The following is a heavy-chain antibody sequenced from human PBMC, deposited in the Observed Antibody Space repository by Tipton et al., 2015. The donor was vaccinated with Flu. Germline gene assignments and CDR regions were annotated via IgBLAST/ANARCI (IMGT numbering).Heavy chain of an antibody. CDR2: VGGGGLST. V-gene: IGHV3-23*01. D-gene: IGHD6-6*01. CDR1: GFSFSTYA. CDR3: ARDGLIAARQADY. J-gene: IGHJ4*02. Sequence: SLRLSCAASGFSFSTYAMSWVRQAPGKGLEWVSTVGGGGLSTNYADSVKGRFTISRDNAKNTLYLQMNSLKAEDTAVYYCARDGLIAARQADYWGQGTLVTVSS.